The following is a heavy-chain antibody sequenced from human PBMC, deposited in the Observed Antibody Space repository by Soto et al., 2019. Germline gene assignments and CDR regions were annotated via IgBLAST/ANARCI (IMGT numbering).Heavy chain of an antibody. CDR1: GDSISSLY. CDR3: TGAYYDVSGYSLDP. V-gene: IGHV4-59*11. CDR2: IYYGGSI. Sequence: SQTLSLTCTVSGDSISSLYWSWVRQVPGKGLEWIGYIYYGGSINYNPSLKNRVIISVDTAKNHFSLRLSSVSAADTAVYYCTGAYYDVSGYSLDPWGQGTSVTVSS. J-gene: IGHJ5*02. D-gene: IGHD3-22*01.